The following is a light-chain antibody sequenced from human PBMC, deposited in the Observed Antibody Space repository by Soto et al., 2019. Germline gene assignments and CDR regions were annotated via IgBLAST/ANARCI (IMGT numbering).Light chain of an antibody. Sequence: DIQMTQSPCSLSASVGDRVTMTGQASQDISNYLNWYQHKPGKAPKLPINAASSLERGVPSRFSGSGSGTDFTLTISSLQPEDFATYYCQQSYSTLRRTFGQGTKVDIK. V-gene: IGKV1-39*01. CDR1: QDISNY. J-gene: IGKJ1*01. CDR2: AAS. CDR3: QQSYSTLRRT.